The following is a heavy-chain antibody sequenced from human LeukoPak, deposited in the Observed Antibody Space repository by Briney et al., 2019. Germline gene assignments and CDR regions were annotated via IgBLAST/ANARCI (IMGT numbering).Heavy chain of an antibody. D-gene: IGHD3-22*01. J-gene: IGHJ4*02. CDR3: ARSRLNDY. Sequence: GGSLRLSCAASGFTFSSNEMNWVRQAPGKGVEWVSYISSSGSIIHYADSLKGRFTISRDNAKNSLYLQMNSLRAEDTAVYYCARSRLNDYWGQGTLVTVSS. CDR1: GFTFSSNE. V-gene: IGHV3-48*03. CDR2: ISSSGSII.